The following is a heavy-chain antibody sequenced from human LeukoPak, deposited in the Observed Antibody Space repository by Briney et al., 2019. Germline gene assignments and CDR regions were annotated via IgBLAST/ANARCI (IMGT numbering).Heavy chain of an antibody. CDR3: ARFSLSGANDY. D-gene: IGHD1-26*01. CDR2: ISVSGNT. Sequence: PGGSLRLSCAASGFTLSSYAMSWVRQGPGKGLEWVSAISVSGNTYHADSVKGRFTISRDSSKNTLYLQMNSLRAEDTAIYYCARFSLSGANDYWGQGTLVTVSS. CDR1: GFTLSSYA. V-gene: IGHV3-23*01. J-gene: IGHJ4*02.